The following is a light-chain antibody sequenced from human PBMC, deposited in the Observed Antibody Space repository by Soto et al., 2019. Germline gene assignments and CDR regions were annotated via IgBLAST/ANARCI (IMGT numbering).Light chain of an antibody. CDR3: QQYNSYWT. CDR2: DAS. J-gene: IGKJ1*01. CDR1: QAISTM. Sequence: DIQMTQSPSTLSASVGYRVTITCRASQAISTMLAWYQQKPGKAPKLLIYDASSLESGVPSRFSGRGSGTEFTLTISSLQPDDFATYYCQQYNSYWTFGQGTKVDIK. V-gene: IGKV1-5*01.